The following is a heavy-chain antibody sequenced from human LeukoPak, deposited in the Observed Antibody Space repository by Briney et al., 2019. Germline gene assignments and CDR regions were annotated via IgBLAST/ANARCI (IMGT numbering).Heavy chain of an antibody. Sequence: GGSLRLSCSASGFTFSSYWVHWVRQASGKGLVWVSRINSDGSSTSYADSVKGRFTISRDNAKDTLYLQMNSLRAEDTAVYYCARGGAAMAYYWGQGTLVTVSS. CDR1: GFTFSSYW. CDR2: INSDGSST. CDR3: ARGGAAMAYY. V-gene: IGHV3-74*01. J-gene: IGHJ4*02. D-gene: IGHD5-18*01.